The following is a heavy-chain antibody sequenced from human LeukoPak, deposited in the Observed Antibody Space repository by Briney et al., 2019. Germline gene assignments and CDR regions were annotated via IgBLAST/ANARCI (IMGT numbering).Heavy chain of an antibody. Sequence: GGSLRLSCAASGFTFSSKYMSWVRQAPGEGLEWVSRINSDGSSTSYADSVKGRFTISRDNAKNTLYLQMNSLRAEDTAVYYCARAVGATSTYHYYYYGMDVWGQGTTVTVSS. CDR3: ARAVGATSTYHYYYYGMDV. CDR2: INSDGSST. D-gene: IGHD1-26*01. J-gene: IGHJ6*02. V-gene: IGHV3-74*01. CDR1: GFTFSSKY.